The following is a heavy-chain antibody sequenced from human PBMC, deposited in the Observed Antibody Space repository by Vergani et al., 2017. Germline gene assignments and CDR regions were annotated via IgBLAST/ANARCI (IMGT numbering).Heavy chain of an antibody. Sequence: EVQLVESGGGLVKPGGSLRLSCAASGFTFSRYEMNWVRQAPGKGLEWVSYISSSGSTIYYADSVKGRVTISRDNAKNSLYLQMNSLRAEDTAVYYCAGVAGGPRDGYFDYWGQGTLVTVSS. CDR1: GFTFSRYE. V-gene: IGHV3-48*03. J-gene: IGHJ4*02. CDR3: AGVAGGPRDGYFDY. D-gene: IGHD1-26*01. CDR2: ISSSGSTI.